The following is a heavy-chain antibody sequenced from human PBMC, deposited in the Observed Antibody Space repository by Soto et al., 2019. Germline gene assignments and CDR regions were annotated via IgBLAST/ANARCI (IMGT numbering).Heavy chain of an antibody. J-gene: IGHJ4*02. Sequence: LQTLSVTRTVSGGSIGNLRGHWGWTRQPPGKGLEWIASIKYSGTTFYNPSLKSRVTLSVDTSKNQFALKLSSVTAADTAVYYCARLVYDSSGYRAGWGQGTLVTVSS. CDR1: GGSIGNLRGH. CDR2: IKYSGTT. CDR3: ARLVYDSSGYRAG. D-gene: IGHD3-22*01. V-gene: IGHV4-39*01.